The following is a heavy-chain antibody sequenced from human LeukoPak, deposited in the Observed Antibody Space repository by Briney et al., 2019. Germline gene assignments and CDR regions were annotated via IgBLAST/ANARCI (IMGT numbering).Heavy chain of an antibody. CDR1: GFTFSGYA. D-gene: IGHD2-15*01. CDR3: AKCNVVVVAATLFN. Sequence: GGSLRLSCAASGFTFSGYAMSWVRQAPGKGLEWVSAISGSGGSTYYADSVKGRFTISRDNSKNTLYLQMNSLRAEDTAVYYCAKCNVVVVAATLFNWGQGTLVTVSS. V-gene: IGHV3-23*01. CDR2: ISGSGGST. J-gene: IGHJ4*02.